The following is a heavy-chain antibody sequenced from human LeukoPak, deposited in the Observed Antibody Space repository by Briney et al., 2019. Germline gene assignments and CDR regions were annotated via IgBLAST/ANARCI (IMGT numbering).Heavy chain of an antibody. CDR3: AKGSGYGMDV. CDR1: GFTFSNYA. J-gene: IGHJ6*02. CDR2: ISDSGGST. V-gene: IGHV3-23*01. Sequence: GGSLRLSCAASGFTFSNYAMSWVHQAPGKGLEWVSTISDSGGSTYYADSVKGRFTISRDNSKNTLYLQMDSLRAEDTAVYYCAKGSGYGMDVWGQGTTVTVSS. D-gene: IGHD1-14*01.